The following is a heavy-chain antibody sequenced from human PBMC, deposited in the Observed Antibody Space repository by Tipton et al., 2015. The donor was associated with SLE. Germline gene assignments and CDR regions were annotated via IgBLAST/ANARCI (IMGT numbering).Heavy chain of an antibody. CDR3: ARLWGDAFDI. J-gene: IGHJ3*02. Sequence: SLRLSCAASGFTFSSYAMSWVRQAPGKGLEWVSYISSSSSYTNYADSVKGRFTISRDNAKNSLYLQMNSLRAEDTAVHYCARLWGDAFDIWGQGTMVTVSS. CDR1: GFTFSSYA. D-gene: IGHD7-27*01. CDR2: ISSSSSYT. V-gene: IGHV3-11*03.